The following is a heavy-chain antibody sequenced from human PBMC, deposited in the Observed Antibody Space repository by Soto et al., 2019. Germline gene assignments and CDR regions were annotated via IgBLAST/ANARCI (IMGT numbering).Heavy chain of an antibody. Sequence: PSETLSLTCAVSGYSISSSNWWGWIRQPPGKGLEWIGYIHYSGSDYYNPSLKSRATMSVDTSKNQFSLKLTSVTAADTAVYYCARDYYGMDVWGQGTTVTVS. CDR1: GYSISSSNW. CDR3: ARDYYGMDV. CDR2: IHYSGSD. J-gene: IGHJ6*02. V-gene: IGHV4-28*03.